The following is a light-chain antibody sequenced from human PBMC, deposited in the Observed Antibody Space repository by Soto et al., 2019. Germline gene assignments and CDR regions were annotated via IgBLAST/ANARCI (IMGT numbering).Light chain of an antibody. CDR2: LNSDGSH. J-gene: IGLJ3*02. V-gene: IGLV4-69*01. CDR1: SGHSSYA. Sequence: QLVLTQSPSASASLGASFKLTCTLSSGHSSYAIAWHQQQPEKGPRYLMKLNSDGSHSKGDGIPDRFSGSSSGAERYLTISSLQSEDEADYYCQTWGTGPWVFGGGTKVTVL. CDR3: QTWGTGPWV.